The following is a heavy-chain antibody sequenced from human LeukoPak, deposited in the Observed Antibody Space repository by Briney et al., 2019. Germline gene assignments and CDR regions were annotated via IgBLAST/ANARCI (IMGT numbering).Heavy chain of an antibody. J-gene: IGHJ4*02. CDR3: ARDRDSSGYLDY. V-gene: IGHV1-2*02. Sequence: ASVKVSCKASGYTFTGYYMHWVRQAPGQGLEWMGWINPNSGGTNYARKFQGRVTMIRDTSISTAYMELSRLRSDDTAVYYCARDRDSSGYLDYWGQGTLVTVSS. D-gene: IGHD3-22*01. CDR2: INPNSGGT. CDR1: GYTFTGYY.